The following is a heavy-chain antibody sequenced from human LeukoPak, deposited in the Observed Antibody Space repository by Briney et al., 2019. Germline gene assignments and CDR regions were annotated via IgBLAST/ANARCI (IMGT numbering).Heavy chain of an antibody. CDR3: AREDPQTTVPEGMDV. V-gene: IGHV4-61*01. Sequence: SETLSLTCTVSGGSISSSSYYWGWIRQPPGKGLEWIGYIYYSGTTNYNPSLKSRVTISVDTSKNQFSLQLRSVTAADTAVYYCAREDPQTTVPEGMDVWGQGTTVTVSS. D-gene: IGHD4-17*01. CDR2: IYYSGTT. CDR1: GGSISSSSYY. J-gene: IGHJ6*02.